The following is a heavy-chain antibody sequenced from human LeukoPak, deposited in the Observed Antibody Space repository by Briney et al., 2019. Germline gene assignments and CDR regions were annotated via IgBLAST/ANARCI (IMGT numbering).Heavy chain of an antibody. CDR1: GFTFSNYA. V-gene: IGHV3-33*01. Sequence: GGSLRLSCAASGFTFSNYAMHWVRQAPGKGLEWVAVLWYGGSNKYYADPVKGRFTISRDNSKNTLYVQMNSLRAEDTAVYYCAREADCSGGSCYRGAFDIWGQGTMVTVSS. CDR2: LWYGGSNK. J-gene: IGHJ3*02. CDR3: AREADCSGGSCYRGAFDI. D-gene: IGHD2-15*01.